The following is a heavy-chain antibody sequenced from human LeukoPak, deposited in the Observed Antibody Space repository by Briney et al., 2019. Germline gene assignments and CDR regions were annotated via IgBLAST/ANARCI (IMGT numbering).Heavy chain of an antibody. CDR3: ARSYDIFHFYMDV. CDR2: ISGHSTNR. V-gene: IGHV1-18*01. J-gene: IGHJ6*03. CDR1: DYTFTTYA. Sequence: ASVSVSYTPSDYTFTTYAISWVRQAPGQGPEWMGCISGHSTNRKIAQKFQGRFTMTTDTSTSTATMELRSLRSDDTAVYYCARSYDIFHFYMDVWGEGTTVTVSS. D-gene: IGHD3-9*01.